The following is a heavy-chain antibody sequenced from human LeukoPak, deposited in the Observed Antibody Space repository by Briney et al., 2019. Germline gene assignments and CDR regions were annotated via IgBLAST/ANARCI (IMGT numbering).Heavy chain of an antibody. CDR1: GFIFSDYY. V-gene: IGHV3-11*04. J-gene: IGHJ4*02. CDR2: ISSSGSTI. Sequence: PGGSLRLSCADPGFIFSDYYMSWVRQAPGKGLEWVSYISSSGSTIYYADSVKGRFTISRDNAKNSLYLQMNSLRAEDTAVYYCARGSTYYDSSGQVPFDYWGQGTLVTVSS. D-gene: IGHD3-22*01. CDR3: ARGSTYYDSSGQVPFDY.